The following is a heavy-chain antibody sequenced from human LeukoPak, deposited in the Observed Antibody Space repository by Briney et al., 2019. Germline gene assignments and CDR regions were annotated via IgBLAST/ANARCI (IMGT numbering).Heavy chain of an antibody. CDR3: ATDGPLSSGWSRLAFDI. D-gene: IGHD6-19*01. CDR2: ISAYNGNT. Sequence: ASVKVSCKASGYTFTSYGISWVRQAPGQGLEWMGWISAYNGNTNYAQKLQGRVTMTTDTSTSTAYMELRSLRSDDTAVYYCATDGPLSSGWSRLAFDIWGQGTMVTVSS. J-gene: IGHJ3*02. CDR1: GYTFTSYG. V-gene: IGHV1-18*01.